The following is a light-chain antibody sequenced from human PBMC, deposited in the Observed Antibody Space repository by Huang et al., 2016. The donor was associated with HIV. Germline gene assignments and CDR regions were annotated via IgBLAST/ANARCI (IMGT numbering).Light chain of an antibody. Sequence: DIVMTLSPDSLTVSLVARATINCVSSQSVLSTSNNQNYLAWYQQKPRQTPKLLISWAATRESGVPGRCRGGGSATDFTLTIDNRQAEDVAFYVCQQYYSTPGFGRGTYVEV. V-gene: IGKV4-1*01. CDR2: WAA. CDR3: QQYYSTPG. CDR1: QSVLSTSNNQNY. J-gene: IGKJ1*01.